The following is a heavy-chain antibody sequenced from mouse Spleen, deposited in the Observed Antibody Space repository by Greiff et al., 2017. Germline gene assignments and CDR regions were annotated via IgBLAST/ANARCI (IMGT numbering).Heavy chain of an antibody. Sequence: VQLQQSGAELVRPGASVTLSCKASGYTFTDYEMHWVKQTPVHGLEWIGAIDPETGGTAYNQKFKGKAILTADKSSSTAYMELRSLTSEDSAVYYCTRFYYYGNFDYWGQGTTLTVSS. CDR2: IDPETGGT. CDR3: TRFYYYGNFDY. V-gene: IGHV1-15*01. D-gene: IGHD1-1*01. CDR1: GYTFTDYE. J-gene: IGHJ2*01.